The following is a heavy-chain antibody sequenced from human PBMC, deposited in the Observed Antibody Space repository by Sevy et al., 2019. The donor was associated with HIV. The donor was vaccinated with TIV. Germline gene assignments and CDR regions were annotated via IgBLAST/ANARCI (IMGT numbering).Heavy chain of an antibody. CDR3: VKDLGGIETLDYYSCYGMDV. J-gene: IGHJ6*02. CDR2: ISWNSNKI. Sequence: GGSLRLSCVASGFRFDDYAMRWVRQVPGKSPEWVSGISWNSNKIGYADPVKGRFTISRDSARNSVYLQMSSLRPEDTALYYCVKDLGGIETLDYYSCYGMDVWGQGTTVTVSS. D-gene: IGHD3-16*01. V-gene: IGHV3-9*01. CDR1: GFRFDDYA.